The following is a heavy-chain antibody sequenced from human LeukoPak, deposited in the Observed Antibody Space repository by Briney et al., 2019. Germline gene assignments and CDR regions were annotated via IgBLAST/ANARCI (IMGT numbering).Heavy chain of an antibody. CDR1: GFTFSSYW. V-gene: IGHV3-74*01. CDR3: ARAYSGYDNLDY. J-gene: IGHJ4*02. D-gene: IGHD5-12*01. Sequence: GGSLRLSCAASGFTFSSYWMHWVRQAPGKGLVWVSRINGDGSSTSYADSVKGRFTISRDNAKNTLHLQMNSLRAEDTAVYYCARAYSGYDNLDYWGQGTLVTVSS. CDR2: INGDGSST.